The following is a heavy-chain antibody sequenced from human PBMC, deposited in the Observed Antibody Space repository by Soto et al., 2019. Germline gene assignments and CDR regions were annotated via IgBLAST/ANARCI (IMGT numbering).Heavy chain of an antibody. D-gene: IGHD6-13*01. V-gene: IGHV6-1*01. CDR2: RYYRTKWYN. Sequence: PSRTLSLSCAISGDSVSRNSAAWNWIRQSPARGLEWLGRRYYRTKWYNDCAVSVKGRVTINPDTSKNQSSLQLNSVTPEDTAVYYCARDPGFQAAVRIYYYYYGMDVWGQGTTVTVSS. CDR3: ARDPGFQAAVRIYYYYYGMDV. J-gene: IGHJ6*02. CDR1: GDSVSRNSAA.